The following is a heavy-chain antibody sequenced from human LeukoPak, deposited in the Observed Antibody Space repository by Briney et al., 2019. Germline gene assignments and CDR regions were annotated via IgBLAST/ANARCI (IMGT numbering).Heavy chain of an antibody. D-gene: IGHD3-9*01. J-gene: IGHJ4*02. CDR1: GFTFTSHS. V-gene: IGHV3-21*01. CDR3: ARSDRDSDWFIDDY. Sequence: GESLRLSCAASGFTFTSHSLNWVRQSPGKGLEWVASTDTTSQYIFYPDSVKGRFTISRDNTRNSLYLQMHSLRAEDSGLYYCARSDRDSDWFIDDYWGQGTLVTVSS. CDR2: TDTTSQYI.